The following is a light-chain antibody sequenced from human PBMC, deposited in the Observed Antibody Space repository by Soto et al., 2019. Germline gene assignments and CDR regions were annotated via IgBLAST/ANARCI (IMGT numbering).Light chain of an antibody. CDR2: GAS. CDR1: RTINTY. CDR3: QQLASYPIGT. V-gene: IGKV1-9*01. J-gene: IGKJ4*01. Sequence: DVRMTQSPSSLSAYVGDTITITCRASRTINTYLNWFQQKPGEPPRLLIYGASTLQTGVPSRFRGSGSGTEFTLKISSLQPEDFATYSCQQLASYPIGTFGGGTKVDIK.